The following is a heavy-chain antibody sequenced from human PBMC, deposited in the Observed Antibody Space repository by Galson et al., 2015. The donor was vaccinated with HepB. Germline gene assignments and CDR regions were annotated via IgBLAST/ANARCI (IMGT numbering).Heavy chain of an antibody. CDR3: ASGSGYDRGWFDP. J-gene: IGHJ5*02. CDR2: IYYSGST. D-gene: IGHD5-12*01. Sequence: TLSLTCTVSGGSISSYYWSWTRQPPGKGLEWIGYIYYSGSTNYNPSLKSRVTISVDTSKNQFSLKLSSVTAADTAVYYCASGSGYDRGWFDPWGQGTLVTVSS. V-gene: IGHV4-59*01. CDR1: GGSISSYY.